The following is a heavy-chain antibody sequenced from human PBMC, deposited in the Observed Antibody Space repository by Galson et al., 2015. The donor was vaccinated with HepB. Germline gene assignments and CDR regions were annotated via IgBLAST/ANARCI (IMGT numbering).Heavy chain of an antibody. CDR1: GGSISNSTYY. J-gene: IGHJ4*02. D-gene: IGHD3-22*01. Sequence: LSLTCTVSGGSISNSTYYWGWIRQPPGKGLEWIGTIYYSGTTYYNLSLKSRVTISVGTSKNQFSLRLTSVTAADTAVYYCAQGTMILADYWGQGTLVTVSS. CDR2: IYYSGTT. CDR3: AQGTMILADY. V-gene: IGHV4-39*01.